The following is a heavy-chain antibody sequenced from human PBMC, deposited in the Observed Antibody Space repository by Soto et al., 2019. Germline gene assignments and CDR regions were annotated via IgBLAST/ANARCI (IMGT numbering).Heavy chain of an antibody. Sequence: SETLSLTCTVSGGSISSGGYYWSWIRQHPGKGLEWIGYIYYSGSTYYNPSLKSRVTISVDTSKNQFSLKLSSVTAADTAVYYCARVGCSGGSCYSGAFDIWGQGTRVTVSS. D-gene: IGHD2-15*01. CDR3: ARVGCSGGSCYSGAFDI. V-gene: IGHV4-31*03. CDR1: GGSISSGGYY. CDR2: IYYSGST. J-gene: IGHJ3*02.